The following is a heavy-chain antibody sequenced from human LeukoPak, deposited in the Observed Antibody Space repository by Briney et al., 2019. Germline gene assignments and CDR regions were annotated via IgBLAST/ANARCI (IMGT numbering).Heavy chain of an antibody. D-gene: IGHD3-10*01. Sequence: ASVKVSCKASGYTFTGYYMHWVRQAPGQGLEWMGWIDPNSGGTNYAQKFQGWVTMTRDTSISTAYMELSRLRSDDTAVYYCARGRGVLWFGELGDDAFDIWGQGTMVTVSS. CDR1: GYTFTGYY. CDR3: ARGRGVLWFGELGDDAFDI. J-gene: IGHJ3*02. CDR2: IDPNSGGT. V-gene: IGHV1-2*04.